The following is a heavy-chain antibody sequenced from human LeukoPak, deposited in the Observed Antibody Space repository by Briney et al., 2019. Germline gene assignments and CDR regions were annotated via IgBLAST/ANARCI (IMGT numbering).Heavy chain of an antibody. Sequence: ASVKVSCKASGYTFTSYDINWVRQAPGQGLEWMGWISAYNGNTNYAQKLQGRVTMTTDTSTSTAYMELSRPRSDDTAVYYCARDSGERGSGSYLIAYWGQGTLVTVSS. V-gene: IGHV1-18*01. CDR1: GYTFTSYD. CDR2: ISAYNGNT. CDR3: ARDSGERGSGSYLIAY. D-gene: IGHD3-10*01. J-gene: IGHJ4*02.